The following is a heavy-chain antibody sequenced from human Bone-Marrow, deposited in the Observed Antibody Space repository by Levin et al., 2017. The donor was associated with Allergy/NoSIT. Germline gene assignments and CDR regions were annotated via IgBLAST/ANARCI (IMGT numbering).Heavy chain of an antibody. J-gene: IGHJ4*02. Sequence: GASVKVSCAASGFTVSSNYMSWVRQAPGKGLDWVSVIYSGGDTYYADSVKGRFTISRDNSKNTVFLHMNSLRAEDTAVYYCARAPITSSGTYFDWGQGTLVTVSS. V-gene: IGHV3-66*01. CDR2: IYSGGDT. CDR1: GFTVSSNY. D-gene: IGHD1-26*01. CDR3: ARAPITSSGTYFD.